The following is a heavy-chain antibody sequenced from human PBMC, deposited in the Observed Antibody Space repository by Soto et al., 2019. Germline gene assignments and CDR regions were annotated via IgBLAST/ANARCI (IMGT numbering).Heavy chain of an antibody. D-gene: IGHD2-21*02. CDR3: ASGSLLFAAEVDFDY. Sequence: SPETLSLTCTVSGGSVSSGSYYWSWIRQPPGKGLEWIGYIYYSGSTNYNPSLKSRVTISVDTSKNQFSLKLSSVTAADTAVYYCASGSLLFAAEVDFDYWGQGTLVTVSS. J-gene: IGHJ4*02. V-gene: IGHV4-61*01. CDR1: GGSVSSGSYY. CDR2: IYYSGST.